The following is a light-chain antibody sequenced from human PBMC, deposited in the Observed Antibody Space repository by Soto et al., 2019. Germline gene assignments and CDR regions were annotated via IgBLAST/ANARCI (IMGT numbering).Light chain of an antibody. V-gene: IGKV2-30*01. CDR2: KVS. Sequence: DVVMTQSPLSLPVTLGQPAFISCRSSQSLLYSDGDAYLHWFQQRPGQSPRRLVYKVSNRDSGVADRFSGSGSGTYFTLKISRVEADDVGVYYCTRDKQWPWTFGQGTKVEI. CDR3: TRDKQWPWT. J-gene: IGKJ1*01. CDR1: QSLLYSDGDAY.